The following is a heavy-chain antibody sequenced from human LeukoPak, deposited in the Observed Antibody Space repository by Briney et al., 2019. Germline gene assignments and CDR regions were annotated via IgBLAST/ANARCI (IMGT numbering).Heavy chain of an antibody. D-gene: IGHD3-16*02. CDR3: TTAGERLDYVWGSYRFDY. CDR2: IYYSGST. J-gene: IGHJ4*02. CDR1: GGSISSSSYY. V-gene: IGHV4-39*07. Sequence: TSETLSLTCSASGGSISSSSYYWGWIRQPPGKALEWIGSIYYSGSTYYNPSLKSRVTISLDTSKNQFSLKLSSVTAADTAVYYCTTAGERLDYVWGSYRFDYWGQGILVTVSS.